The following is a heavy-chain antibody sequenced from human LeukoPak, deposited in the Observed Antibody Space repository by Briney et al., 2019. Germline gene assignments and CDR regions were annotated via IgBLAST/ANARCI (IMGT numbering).Heavy chain of an antibody. CDR2: ISSSSSYI. J-gene: IGHJ1*01. CDR3: ARRPQLGSEYLQH. CDR1: GFTFSSYT. D-gene: IGHD6-13*01. V-gene: IGHV3-21*04. Sequence: GGSLRLSCAASGFTFSSYTMNWVRQPPGKGLEWVSSISSSSSYIYYADSVKGRFTISRDNSKNTLYLQMNSLRAEDTAVYYCARRPQLGSEYLQHWGQGTLVTVSS.